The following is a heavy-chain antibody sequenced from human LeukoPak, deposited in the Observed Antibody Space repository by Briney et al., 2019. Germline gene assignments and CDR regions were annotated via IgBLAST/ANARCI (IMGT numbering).Heavy chain of an antibody. CDR2: INSDGSST. J-gene: IGHJ3*02. CDR1: GFTFSSYW. Sequence: GGSLRLSCAASGFTFSSYWMHWVRQAPGKGLVWVSRINSDGSSTSYADSVKGRFTISRDNAKNTLYLQMNSLRAEDTAVYYCASTLEGVDTAMVDAFDIWGQGTMVTVSS. CDR3: ASTLEGVDTAMVDAFDI. V-gene: IGHV3-74*01. D-gene: IGHD5-18*01.